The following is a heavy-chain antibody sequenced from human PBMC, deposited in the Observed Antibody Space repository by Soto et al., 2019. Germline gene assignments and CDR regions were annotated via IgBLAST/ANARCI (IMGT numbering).Heavy chain of an antibody. CDR3: ARFRGYCSSTSCYAYYYYYGMEG. J-gene: IGHJ6*04. Sequence: LSLTCTVYGGSFSGYYWSWIRQPPWKGLEWIGEINHSGSTNYNPPLKSRVTISVDTSKNQFSLKLSSVTAADTAVYYCARFRGYCSSTSCYAYYYYYGMEGWGKETKVAVSS. CDR2: INHSGST. V-gene: IGHV4-34*01. D-gene: IGHD2-2*01. CDR1: GGSFSGYY.